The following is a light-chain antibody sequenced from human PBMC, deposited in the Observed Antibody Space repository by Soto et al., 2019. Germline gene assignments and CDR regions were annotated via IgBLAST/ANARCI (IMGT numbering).Light chain of an antibody. Sequence: QSVLTQPPSGSAAQGQKVSISCSGSSSNIGNNYVSWYQQLPGTAPKLLIYDNNKRPSGIPDRFSGSKSGTSATLGITGLQTGDEADYYCGTWDSSLSAYVFGTGTKVTVL. CDR2: DNN. J-gene: IGLJ1*01. CDR1: SSNIGNNY. V-gene: IGLV1-51*01. CDR3: GTWDSSLSAYV.